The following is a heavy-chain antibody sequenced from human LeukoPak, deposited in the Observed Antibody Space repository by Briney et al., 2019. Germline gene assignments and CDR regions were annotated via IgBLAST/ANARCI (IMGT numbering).Heavy chain of an antibody. CDR2: LYYSGST. J-gene: IGHJ2*01. CDR3: ARVHSSSFSPNWYFDL. Sequence: SETLSLTCTVSGGSIRSSYYWGWIRQPPGKGLEWIGSLYYSGSTYYNPALKSRVTISADASKNQFSLKLSSVTAADTAVYYCARVHSSSFSPNWYFDLWGRGTLVTVSS. CDR1: GGSIRSSYY. D-gene: IGHD6-13*01. V-gene: IGHV4-39*01.